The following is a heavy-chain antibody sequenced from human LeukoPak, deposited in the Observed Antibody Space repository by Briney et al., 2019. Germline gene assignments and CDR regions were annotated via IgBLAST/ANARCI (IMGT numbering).Heavy chain of an antibody. CDR1: GGSISSGGYS. V-gene: IGHV4-30-2*01. Sequence: SETLSLTCAVSGGSISSGGYSWSWIRQPPGKGLEWIGYIYHSGSTYYNPSLKSRVTISVDRSKNQFSLKLSSVTAADTAVYYCARVGGNSYYFDYWGQGTLVTVSS. CDR2: IYHSGST. D-gene: IGHD4-23*01. CDR3: ARVGGNSYYFDY. J-gene: IGHJ4*02.